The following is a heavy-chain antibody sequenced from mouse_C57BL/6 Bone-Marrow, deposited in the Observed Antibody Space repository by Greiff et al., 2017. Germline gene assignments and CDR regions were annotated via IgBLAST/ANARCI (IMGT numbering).Heavy chain of an antibody. J-gene: IGHJ4*01. D-gene: IGHD3-2*02. V-gene: IGHV1-15*01. CDR3: TSLYSSGHYYAMDY. CDR1: GYTFTDYE. Sequence: VQLQQSGAELVRPGASVTLSCKASGYTFTDYEMNWVKQTPVHGLEWIGAIDPETGGTAYNQKFKGKAILTADKSSSTAYMELSSLTSEDSAVYYSTSLYSSGHYYAMDYWGQGTSVTVSS. CDR2: IDPETGGT.